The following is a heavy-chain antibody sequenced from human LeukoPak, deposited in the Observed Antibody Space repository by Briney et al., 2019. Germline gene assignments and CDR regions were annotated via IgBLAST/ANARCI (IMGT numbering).Heavy chain of an antibody. CDR2: ISYDGSNK. J-gene: IGHJ4*02. CDR3: ARITGYSSSWYTVDY. D-gene: IGHD6-13*01. V-gene: IGHV3-30-3*01. Sequence: GGSLRLSCAASGFTFSSYAMHWVRQAPGKGLEGVAVISYDGSNKYYADSVKGRFTISRDNSKNTLYLQMNSLRAEDTAVYYCARITGYSSSWYTVDYWGQGTLVTVSS. CDR1: GFTFSSYA.